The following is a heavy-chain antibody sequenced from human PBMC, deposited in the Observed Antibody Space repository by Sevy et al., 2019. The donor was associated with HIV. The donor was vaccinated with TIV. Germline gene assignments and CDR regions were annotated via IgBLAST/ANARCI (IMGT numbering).Heavy chain of an antibody. V-gene: IGHV3-21*01. CDR2: ISSSSSYI. Sequence: GGSLRLSCAASGFTFSSYSMNWVRQAPVKGLEWVSSISSSSSYIYYADSVKGRFTISRDNAKNSLYLQMNSLRAEDTAVYYCARGLRITMVRGVNDAFDIWGQGTMVTVSS. CDR1: GFTFSSYS. J-gene: IGHJ3*02. D-gene: IGHD3-10*01. CDR3: ARGLRITMVRGVNDAFDI.